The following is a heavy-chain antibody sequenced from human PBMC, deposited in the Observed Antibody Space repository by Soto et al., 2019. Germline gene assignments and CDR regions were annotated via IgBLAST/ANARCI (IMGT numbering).Heavy chain of an antibody. CDR1: GGSIRSYY. CDR2: IYYSGNT. Sequence: ASETLSLTCTVSGGSIRSYYWSWIRQTTGKGLECIGYIYYSGNTNYNPSLKSRVTISVDTSKNQFSLKLSSVTAADTAVYYCARDPYYYDSSGYGVNYGMDVWGQGTTVTVSS. D-gene: IGHD3-22*01. CDR3: ARDPYYYDSSGYGVNYGMDV. J-gene: IGHJ6*02. V-gene: IGHV4-59*01.